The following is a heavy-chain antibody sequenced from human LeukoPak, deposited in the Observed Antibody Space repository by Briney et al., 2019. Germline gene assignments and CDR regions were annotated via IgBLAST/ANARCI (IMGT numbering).Heavy chain of an antibody. CDR2: INPSGGST. Sequence: GASVKVSCKASGYTFTSYYMHWVRQAPGQGLEWMGIINPSGGSTSYAQKFRGRVTMTRDTSTSTAYMELSSLRSEDTAVYYCARAGCSSTSCYGTIWFDPWGQGTLVTVSS. CDR3: ARAGCSSTSCYGTIWFDP. J-gene: IGHJ5*02. CDR1: GYTFTSYY. D-gene: IGHD2-2*01. V-gene: IGHV1-46*01.